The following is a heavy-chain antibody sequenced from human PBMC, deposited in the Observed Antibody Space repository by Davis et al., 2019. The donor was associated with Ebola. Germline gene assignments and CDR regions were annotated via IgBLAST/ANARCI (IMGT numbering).Heavy chain of an antibody. V-gene: IGHV3-23*01. J-gene: IGHJ5*02. Sequence: GGSLRLSCAASGFTFSSYAMSWVRQAPGKGLEWVSAISCSGGSTYYADSVKGRFTISRDNSKNTLYLQMNSLRAEDTAVYYCAKALSGYYDFWSSLGWFDPWGQGTLVTVSS. CDR2: ISCSGGST. CDR3: AKALSGYYDFWSSLGWFDP. CDR1: GFTFSSYA. D-gene: IGHD3-3*01.